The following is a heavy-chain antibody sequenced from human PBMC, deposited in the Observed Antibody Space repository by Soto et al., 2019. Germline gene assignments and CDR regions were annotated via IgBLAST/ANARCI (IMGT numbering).Heavy chain of an antibody. J-gene: IGHJ4*02. CDR1: GFTFSSYS. CDR2: ISSSSSYI. CDR3: ARDPYDSSGCLDY. Sequence: GGSLRLSCAASGFTFSSYSMNWVRQAPGKGLEWVSSISSSSSYIYYADSVKGRFTISRDNAKNSLYLQMNSLRAEDTAVYYCARDPYDSSGCLDYWGQGTLVTVSS. D-gene: IGHD3-22*01. V-gene: IGHV3-21*01.